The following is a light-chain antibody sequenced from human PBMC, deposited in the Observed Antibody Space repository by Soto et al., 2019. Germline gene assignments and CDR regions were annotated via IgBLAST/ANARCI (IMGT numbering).Light chain of an antibody. CDR3: QSYDSSLSAWV. CDR2: NNR. Sequence: QSVLTQSPSVSGAPGQRVTISCTGSSSNTGAGYDVHWYQQFPGTAPKLLIYNNRNRPSGVPDRFSGSKSGTSASLAITGLQAEDEVDYYCQSYDSSLSAWVFGGGTKVTVL. V-gene: IGLV1-40*01. J-gene: IGLJ3*02. CDR1: SSNTGAGYD.